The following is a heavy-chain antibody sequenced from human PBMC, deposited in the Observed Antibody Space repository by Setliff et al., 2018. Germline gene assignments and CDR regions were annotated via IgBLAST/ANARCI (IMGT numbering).Heavy chain of an antibody. CDR1: GFTFDDYA. J-gene: IGHJ4*02. CDR3: ARTCSGSGCYAGLES. V-gene: IGHV3-9*01. CDR2: ISWNSGSV. D-gene: IGHD2-15*01. Sequence: PGGSLRLSCSASGFTFDDYAMHWVRQAPGKGLEWVSSISWNSGSVDYADSVKGRFTVSRDNAKNTLYLQMNSLRPEDTAVYYCARTCSGSGCYAGLESWGQGTPVTVS.